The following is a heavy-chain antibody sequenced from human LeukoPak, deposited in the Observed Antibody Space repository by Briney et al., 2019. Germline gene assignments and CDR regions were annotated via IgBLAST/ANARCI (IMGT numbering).Heavy chain of an antibody. J-gene: IGHJ4*02. D-gene: IGHD3-22*01. CDR1: GFTFDDYA. V-gene: IGHV3-9*01. CDR2: ISWNSGSI. Sequence: GGSLRLSCAASGFTFDDYAMHWVRQAPGKGLEWVSGISWNSGSIGYADSVKGRFTISRDNAKNSLYLQMNSLRAADTAFYYFAKDIDSCGYYLGYWGQGTLVTVSS. CDR3: AKDIDSCGYYLGY.